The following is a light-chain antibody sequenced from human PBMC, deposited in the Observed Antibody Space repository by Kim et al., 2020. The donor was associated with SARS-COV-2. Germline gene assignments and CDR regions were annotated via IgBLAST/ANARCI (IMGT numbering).Light chain of an antibody. J-gene: IGLJ1*01. Sequence: SSELTQDPAVSVALGQTVRITCQGDSLRSYYASWYQQKPGQAPVLVIYGKNNRPSGIPDRFSGSSSGNTASLTITGAQAEYEADYYCNSRDSSGNHLEVF. CDR2: GKN. V-gene: IGLV3-19*01. CDR3: NSRDSSGNHLEV. CDR1: SLRSYY.